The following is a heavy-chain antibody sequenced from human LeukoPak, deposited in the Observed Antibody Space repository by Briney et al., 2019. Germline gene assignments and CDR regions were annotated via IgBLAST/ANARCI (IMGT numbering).Heavy chain of an antibody. J-gene: IGHJ4*02. D-gene: IGHD6-6*01. Sequence: GGSLRLSCAASGFTFSMYTMNWVRQAPGTGLEWVSGISSGSSYIYYADSVKGRFTISRDNAKNSLYLQMNSLRAEDTAVYYCARKGRAARPFYFDYWGQGTLVTVSS. CDR3: ARKGRAARPFYFDY. CDR2: ISSGSSYI. V-gene: IGHV3-21*01. CDR1: GFTFSMYT.